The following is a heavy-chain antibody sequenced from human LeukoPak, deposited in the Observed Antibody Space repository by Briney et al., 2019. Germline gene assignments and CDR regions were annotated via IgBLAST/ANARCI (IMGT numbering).Heavy chain of an antibody. CDR2: INGSGGNT. CDR3: HLRFGGPLLSY. V-gene: IGHV3-23*01. D-gene: IGHD3-10*01. CDR1: GFPFSSYA. J-gene: IGHJ4*02. Sequence: GGSLRLSCAASGFPFSSYALNWVRQAPGKGLEWLSVINGSGGNTYYADSVKGRCTISRDTSKNTLYLQVNSLRVEDTAVYYCHLRFGGPLLSYWGQGTLVTVSS.